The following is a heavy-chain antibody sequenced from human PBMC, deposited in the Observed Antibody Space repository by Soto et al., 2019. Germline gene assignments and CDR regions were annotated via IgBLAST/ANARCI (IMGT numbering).Heavy chain of an antibody. V-gene: IGHV1-18*04. CDR3: ARGDDFWSGYSQTYYYGMDV. CDR1: GYTFTSYG. Sequence: ASVKVSCKASGYTFTSYGISWVRQAPGQRLEWMGWISAYNGNTNYAQKLQGRVTMTTDTSTSTAYMELRSLRSDDTAVYYCARGDDFWSGYSQTYYYGMDVWGQGTTVTVSS. J-gene: IGHJ6*02. D-gene: IGHD3-3*01. CDR2: ISAYNGNT.